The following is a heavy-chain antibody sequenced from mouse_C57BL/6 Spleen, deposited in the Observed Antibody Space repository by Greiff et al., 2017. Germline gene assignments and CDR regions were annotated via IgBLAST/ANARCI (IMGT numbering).Heavy chain of an antibody. Sequence: EVKLMESGGDLVKPGGSLKLSCAASGFTFSSYGMSWVRQTPDKRLEWVATISSGGSYTYYPDSVKGRFTISRDNAKNTLYLQMSSLKSEDTAMYYCARRDYYYGSSSGIDYWGQGTTLTVSS. V-gene: IGHV5-6*02. D-gene: IGHD1-1*01. CDR1: GFTFSSYG. CDR3: ARRDYYYGSSSGIDY. J-gene: IGHJ2*01. CDR2: ISSGGSYT.